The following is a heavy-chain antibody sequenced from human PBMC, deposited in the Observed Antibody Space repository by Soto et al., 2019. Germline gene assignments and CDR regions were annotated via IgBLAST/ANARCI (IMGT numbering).Heavy chain of an antibody. D-gene: IGHD3-3*01. V-gene: IGHV4-39*01. J-gene: IGHJ6*02. CDR3: ARLPLFLEWLPTDYYYYYGMDV. Sequence: SETLSLTCTVSGGSISSSSYYWGWIRQPPGKGLEWIGSIYYSGSTYYNQSLKSRVTISVDTSKNQFSLKLSSVTAADTAVYYCARLPLFLEWLPTDYYYYYGMDVWGQGTTVTVSS. CDR2: IYYSGST. CDR1: GGSISSSSYY.